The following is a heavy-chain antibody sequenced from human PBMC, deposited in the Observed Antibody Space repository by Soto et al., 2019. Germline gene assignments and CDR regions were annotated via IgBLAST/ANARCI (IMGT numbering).Heavy chain of an antibody. V-gene: IGHV1-69*02. Sequence: QVQLVQSGAEVKKPGSSVKVSCKASGGTFSSYTISWVRQAPGQGLEWMGRIIPILGIANYAQKFKGRVTITAYKSPSTAYMELSSLRSADSAVYYCASDFQALAGAGNKGVWFDPWGQGTLVTVCS. CDR1: GGTFSSYT. CDR3: ASDFQALAGAGNKGVWFDP. J-gene: IGHJ5*02. D-gene: IGHD6-19*01. CDR2: IIPILGIA.